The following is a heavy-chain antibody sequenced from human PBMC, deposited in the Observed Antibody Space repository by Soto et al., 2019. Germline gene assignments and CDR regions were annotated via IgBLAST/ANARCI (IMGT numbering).Heavy chain of an antibody. D-gene: IGHD6-19*01. J-gene: IGHJ4*02. CDR1: RYTFTGYA. V-gene: IGHV1-3*01. CDR3: ARAVAVPADFDY. Sequence: ASVKVSCKASRYTFTGYAMHWVRQAPGQRLEWMGWINAGNGNTKYSQKFQGRVTITRDTSASTAYMGLSSLRSEDTAVFYCARAVAVPADFDYWGQGTLVTVSS. CDR2: INAGNGNT.